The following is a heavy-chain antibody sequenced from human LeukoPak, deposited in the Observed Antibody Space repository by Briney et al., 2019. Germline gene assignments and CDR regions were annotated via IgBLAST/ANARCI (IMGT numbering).Heavy chain of an antibody. CDR2: IIPIFGTA. Sequence: SVKVSCKASGGTFSSYAISWVRQAPGQGLEWMGGIIPIFGTANYAQKFQGRVTITADESTSTAYMELSSLRSEDTAVYYCARERYCSGGSCYLRFDYWGQGTLVTVSS. CDR3: ARERYCSGGSCYLRFDY. V-gene: IGHV1-69*13. J-gene: IGHJ4*02. D-gene: IGHD2-15*01. CDR1: GGTFSSYA.